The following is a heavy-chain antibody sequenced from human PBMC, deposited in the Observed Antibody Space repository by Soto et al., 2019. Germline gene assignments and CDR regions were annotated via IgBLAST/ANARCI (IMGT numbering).Heavy chain of an antibody. Sequence: QVQLVESGGGVVQPGRSLRLSCAASGFTFSSFAMHWVRQAPGKGLEWVTFMSYDGSNTFYADSVKGRFTISRDNSKNTLYLQMSSLRAEDTAVYYCVKSHSTVLVPYYFDYWGQGTLVTVSS. V-gene: IGHV3-30*18. CDR2: MSYDGSNT. CDR3: VKSHSTVLVPYYFDY. D-gene: IGHD2-8*02. CDR1: GFTFSSFA. J-gene: IGHJ4*02.